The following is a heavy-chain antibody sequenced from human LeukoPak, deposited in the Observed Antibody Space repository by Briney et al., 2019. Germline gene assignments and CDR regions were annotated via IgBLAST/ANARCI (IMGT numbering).Heavy chain of an antibody. J-gene: IGHJ5*02. D-gene: IGHD6-13*01. CDR2: IYYSGST. CDR1: GGSISSYY. CDR3: ARRDSSSWYAGWFDP. V-gene: IGHV4-59*08. Sequence: SETLSLTCTVSGGSISSYYWSWIRQPPGKGLEWIGYIYYSGSTNYNPSPKRRVTISVDTSKNHFSLKLISVTAADNTVFYYARRDSSSWYAGWFDPWGQGTLVTVSS.